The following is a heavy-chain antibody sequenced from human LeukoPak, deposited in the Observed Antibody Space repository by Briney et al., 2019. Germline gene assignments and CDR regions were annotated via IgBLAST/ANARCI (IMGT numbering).Heavy chain of an antibody. CDR3: AKGGKWDVTPFDY. CDR2: ISGGGGST. CDR1: GFRFSTYS. J-gene: IGHJ4*02. D-gene: IGHD1-26*01. Sequence: GGSLRLSCAASGFRFSTYSMHWVRQAPGKGLEWVSTISGGGGSTYYADSVKGRFTISRDNSKNTLYLQVNSLRAEDTAVYYCAKGGKWDVTPFDYWGQGTLVTVSS. V-gene: IGHV3-23*01.